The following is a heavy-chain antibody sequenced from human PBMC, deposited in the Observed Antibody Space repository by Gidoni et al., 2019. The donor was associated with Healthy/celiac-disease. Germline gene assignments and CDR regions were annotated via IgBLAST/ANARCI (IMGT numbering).Heavy chain of an antibody. Sequence: QVTLQESGPVLVKPTETLTLPCTVSGFSLSNARIGLSWIRQPPGKALEWLAHSFSNDDKSYSTSLKSRLTISKDTSKSQVVLTMTNMDPVDTATYYCARSRGYSYGYGSYLPERPFDYWGQGTLVTVSS. V-gene: IGHV2-26*01. CDR3: ARSRGYSYGYGSYLPERPFDY. D-gene: IGHD5-18*01. CDR2: SFSNDDK. CDR1: GFSLSNARIG. J-gene: IGHJ4*02.